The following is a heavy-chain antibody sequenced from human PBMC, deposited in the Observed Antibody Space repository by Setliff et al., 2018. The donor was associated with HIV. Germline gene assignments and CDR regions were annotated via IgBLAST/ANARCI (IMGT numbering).Heavy chain of an antibody. V-gene: IGHV3-7*01. D-gene: IGHD1-26*01. Sequence: GGSLRLSCAASGLMFSTYWMSWVRQAPGKGLEWVANIRQDGNEKYYVDSVKGRFTISRDNAKNSLYLQMNSLRVEDTAVYYCAKRLISGNYFDPNLDNWGQGTLVTVSS. CDR3: AKRLISGNYFDPNLDN. CDR2: IRQDGNEK. J-gene: IGHJ4*02. CDR1: GLMFSTYW.